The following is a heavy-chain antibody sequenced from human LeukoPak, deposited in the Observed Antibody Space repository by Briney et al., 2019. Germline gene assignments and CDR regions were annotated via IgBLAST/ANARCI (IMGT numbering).Heavy chain of an antibody. CDR3: ARGYASGTYF. V-gene: IGHV3-48*03. CDR1: GFAFSSYE. CDR2: ISSSGSTM. D-gene: IGHD3-10*01. J-gene: IGHJ6*02. Sequence: GGSLRLSCTASGFAFSSYEVNWVRQAPGKGLEWVSYISSSGSTMYYADSVKGRFTISRDDAKTSVYLQMNSLRDEDTAVYYCARGYASGTYFWGQGTTVSVSS.